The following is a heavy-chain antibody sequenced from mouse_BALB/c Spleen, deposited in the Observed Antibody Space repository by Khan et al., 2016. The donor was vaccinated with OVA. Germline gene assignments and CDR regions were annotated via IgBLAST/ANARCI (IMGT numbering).Heavy chain of an antibody. CDR2: ISSGGNT. CDR3: ARDYWFVY. Sequence: EVQLVESGGGLVKPGGSLKVSCAASGFTFSNYGMSWVRQTPEKRTDWVASISSGGNTYYIDSVKGRFTISRDNVRNILYLQMSSLRSEDTAMYYCARDYWFVYWGQGTLVTVSA. J-gene: IGHJ3*01. CDR1: GFTFSNYG. V-gene: IGHV5-6-5*01.